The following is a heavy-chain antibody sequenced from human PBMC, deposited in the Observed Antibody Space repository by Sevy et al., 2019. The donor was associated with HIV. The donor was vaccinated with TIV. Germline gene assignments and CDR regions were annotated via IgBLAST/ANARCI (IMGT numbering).Heavy chain of an antibody. D-gene: IGHD3-9*01. J-gene: IGHJ4*02. V-gene: IGHV1-2*05. CDR2: INPNSGGT. CDR3: ARDLGYFDWLLLFDY. Sequence: ASVKVSCKASGYTFTGYYMHWVRQAPGQGLEWMGRINPNSGGTNYAQKFQGRVTMTRDTSISTAYMELSRLRSDDTVVYYCARDLGYFDWLLLFDYWGQGTLVTVSS. CDR1: GYTFTGYY.